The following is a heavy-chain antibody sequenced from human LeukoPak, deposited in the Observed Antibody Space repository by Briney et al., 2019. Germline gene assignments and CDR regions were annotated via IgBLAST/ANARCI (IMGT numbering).Heavy chain of an antibody. CDR1: GFTVSSNY. Sequence: GGSLRLSCAASGFTVSSNYMSWVRQAPGKGLEWVSVIYGGGTTYYADSVKGRFTISRDNSKNTLYLQMNSLRAEDTAVYYCAKRTWELGSLDYWGQGTLVTVSS. D-gene: IGHD1-26*01. CDR2: IYGGGTT. CDR3: AKRTWELGSLDY. J-gene: IGHJ4*02. V-gene: IGHV3-53*01.